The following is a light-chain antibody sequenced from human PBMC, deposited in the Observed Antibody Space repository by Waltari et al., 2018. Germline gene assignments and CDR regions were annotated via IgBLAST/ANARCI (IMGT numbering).Light chain of an antibody. V-gene: IGLV2-14*01. CDR1: SSDVGGYNY. CDR2: DVS. Sequence: QSALTQPASVSGSPGQSITISCTGTSSDVGGYNYVSWYQQHPRKAPKLMIYDVSKRPSGVSNRFSGSKSGNTASLTISGLQAEDEADYYCSSYTSSSTYVVFGGGTKLTVL. CDR3: SSYTSSSTYVV. J-gene: IGLJ2*01.